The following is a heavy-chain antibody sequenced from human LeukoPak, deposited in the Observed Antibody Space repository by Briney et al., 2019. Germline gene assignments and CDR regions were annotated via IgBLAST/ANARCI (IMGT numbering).Heavy chain of an antibody. V-gene: IGHV3-30*18. CDR3: AKDLDTMVRGVTHAFDI. CDR1: GFTFSSYG. D-gene: IGHD3-10*01. Sequence: GSPLTLSCAVSGFTFSSYGVHWVPHARGKGRECVAVISYDGKNKYSPDSVPGPFTISRDNSKSTLYLQMNSLRAEDRAVYYCAKDLDTMVRGVTHAFDICGQGTMVTVSS. CDR2: ISYDGKNK. J-gene: IGHJ3*02.